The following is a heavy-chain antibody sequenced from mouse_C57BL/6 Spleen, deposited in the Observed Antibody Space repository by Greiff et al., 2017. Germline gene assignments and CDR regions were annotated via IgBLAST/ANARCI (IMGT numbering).Heavy chain of an antibody. V-gene: IGHV1-62-2*01. D-gene: IGHD1-1*01. CDR2: FYPGSGSI. J-gene: IGHJ1*03. Sequence: QVQLQQSGAELVKPGASVKLSCKASGYTFTEYTIHWVKQRSGQGLEWIGWFYPGSGSIKYNEKFKDKATLTADTSSSTAYMELSRLTSEDSAVYFCARHEEASCYGSSAGYFDVWGTGTTVTVSS. CDR3: ARHEEASCYGSSAGYFDV. CDR1: GYTFTEYT.